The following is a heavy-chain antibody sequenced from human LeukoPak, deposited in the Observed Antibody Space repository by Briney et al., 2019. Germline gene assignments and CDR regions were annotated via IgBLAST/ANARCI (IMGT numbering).Heavy chain of an antibody. V-gene: IGHV3-11*06. J-gene: IGHJ5*01. CDR1: GFTFSDYY. CDR2: ISSGSTYT. D-gene: IGHD6-19*01. CDR3: ARVSSSSTNWFDS. Sequence: GGSLRLSCAASGFTFSDYYMSWIRQAPGKGLEWVSYISSGSTYTNYADSVKGRFTISRDNAKSSLYLQMNNLRAEDTAVYYCARVSSSSTNWFDSWGQGTLATVSS.